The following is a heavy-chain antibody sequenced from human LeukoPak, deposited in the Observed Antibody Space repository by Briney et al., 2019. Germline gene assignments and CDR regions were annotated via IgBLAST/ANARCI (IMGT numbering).Heavy chain of an antibody. D-gene: IGHD3-9*01. CDR1: GVIFRSYE. CDR2: VSSSGRSI. J-gene: IGHJ6*03. V-gene: IGHV3-48*03. Sequence: GGSLRLSCTASGVIFRSYEMNWVRQAPGKGLEWIAYVSSSGRSIYYTDSVKGRFTISRYNANDSLYLQMNRLRAEDTAIYDCARPRRGSLTLTGPNSYMDVWGQGTTVTVSS. CDR3: ARPRRGSLTLTGPNSYMDV.